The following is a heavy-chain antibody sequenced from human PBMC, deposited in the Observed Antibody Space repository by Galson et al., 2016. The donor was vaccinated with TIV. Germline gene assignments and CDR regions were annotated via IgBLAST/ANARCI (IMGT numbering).Heavy chain of an antibody. CDR2: IWYDGNDK. V-gene: IGHV3-33*01. J-gene: IGHJ6*02. CDR3: ARDRKYYDILTAGNSYYGMDV. Sequence: SLRLSCAASGFNFRTYAMHWVRQAPGKGLQWVAVIWYDGNDKYYADSVKGRFTISRDNSKNTLYLQMNSLRVEDTAVYYCARDRKYYDILTAGNSYYGMDVWGQGTTVTVSS. D-gene: IGHD3-9*01. CDR1: GFNFRTYA.